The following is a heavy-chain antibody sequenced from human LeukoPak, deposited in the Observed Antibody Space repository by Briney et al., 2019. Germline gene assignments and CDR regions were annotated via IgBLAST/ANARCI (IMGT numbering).Heavy chain of an antibody. J-gene: IGHJ4*02. Sequence: GGSLRLSCAASGFTFSSYEMNWVRQAPGKGLEWVSYISSSGSTIYYADSVKGRFTISRDNAKNSLCLQMNGLRAEDTAVYYCASYHGYTISWPYWGRGTLVTVSS. V-gene: IGHV3-48*03. CDR2: ISSSGSTI. CDR1: GFTFSSYE. D-gene: IGHD2-2*02. CDR3: ASYHGYTISWPY.